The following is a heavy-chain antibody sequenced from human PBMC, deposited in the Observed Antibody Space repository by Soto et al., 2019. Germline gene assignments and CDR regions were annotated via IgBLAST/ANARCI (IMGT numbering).Heavy chain of an antibody. J-gene: IGHJ6*02. CDR1: GYTFTSYD. CDR3: ARGEDIVLVPAVRYYYYYGMDV. D-gene: IGHD2-2*01. V-gene: IGHV1-8*01. Sequence: QVQLVQSGAEVKKPGASVKVSCKASGYTFTSYDINWVRQATGQWLEWMGWMNPNSGNTGYAQKFQGRVTMTRNTSMSTADMDLSSLRSEDTAVYYCARGEDIVLVPAVRYYYYYGMDVWGQGTTVIVSS. CDR2: MNPNSGNT.